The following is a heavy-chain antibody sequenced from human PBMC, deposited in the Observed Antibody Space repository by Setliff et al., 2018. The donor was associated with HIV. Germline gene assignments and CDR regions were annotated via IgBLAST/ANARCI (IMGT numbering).Heavy chain of an antibody. CDR1: GGSVSSTSNY. D-gene: IGHD3-3*01. Sequence: SETLSLTCSVSGGSVSSTSNYWGWIRQPPGKGLECIGHLYHSGSTHYSPSLKSRVTMSVATSKNQFSLKVTSVTAADTAVYYCMRGRSITIFGVAYFDFWGQGTQVTVSS. V-gene: IGHV4-39*01. CDR3: MRGRSITIFGVAYFDF. J-gene: IGHJ4*02. CDR2: LYHSGST.